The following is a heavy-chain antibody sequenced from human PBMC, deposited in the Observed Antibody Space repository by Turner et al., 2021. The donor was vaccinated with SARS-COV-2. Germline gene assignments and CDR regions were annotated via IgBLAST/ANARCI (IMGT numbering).Heavy chain of an antibody. J-gene: IGHJ4*02. Sequence: EVQLLESGGGLVQPGGSLRLSCAASGFTFSSYVMSWVRQAPGKGLEWVSAISGSGGTTYYADSVKGRFTISRDNSKNTLYLQMNILRAEDTAVYYCAKADRVMIVVVITLFDYWGQGTLVTVSS. CDR2: ISGSGGTT. CDR3: AKADRVMIVVVITLFDY. V-gene: IGHV3-23*01. CDR1: GFTFSSYV. D-gene: IGHD3-22*01.